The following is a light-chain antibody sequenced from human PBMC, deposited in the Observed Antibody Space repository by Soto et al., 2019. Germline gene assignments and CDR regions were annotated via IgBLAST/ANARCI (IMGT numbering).Light chain of an antibody. V-gene: IGKV4-1*01. Sequence: DIVMTQFPASLTVSLGERATINCKSSQSVLYSSNNKNYLDWYQQKPGQPPKLLIYWASTRESGVPDRFSGSESGTDFTLSVSSLQAADVACYYCQPYDSPPQTFGQENKVQIK. J-gene: IGKJ1*01. CDR3: QPYDSPPQT. CDR2: WAS. CDR1: QSVLYSSNNKNY.